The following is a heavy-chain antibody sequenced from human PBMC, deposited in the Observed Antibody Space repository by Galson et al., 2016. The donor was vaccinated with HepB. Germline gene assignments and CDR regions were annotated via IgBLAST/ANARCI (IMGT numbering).Heavy chain of an antibody. CDR2: INRDESST. Sequence: SLRLSCAASGFTFSSYAMSWVRQAPGKGLVWVSRINRDESSTSYADYVMGRFTISRDNAKNTLYLQMNSLRAEDTAVYYCARDPSYYSGMDVWGQGTTVTVSS. V-gene: IGHV3-74*01. CDR3: ARDPSYYSGMDV. CDR1: GFTFSSYA. J-gene: IGHJ6*02.